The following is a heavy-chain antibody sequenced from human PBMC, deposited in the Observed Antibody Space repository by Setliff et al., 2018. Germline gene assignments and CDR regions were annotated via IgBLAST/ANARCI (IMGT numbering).Heavy chain of an antibody. CDR2: IGHTGSI. V-gene: IGHV4-34*01. D-gene: IGHD3-22*01. CDR1: GGSFSGYY. Sequence: SETLSLTCAVYGGSFSGYYWSWIRQPPGKGLEWIGNIGHTGSINYNPSLKSRLTISRDTSKNQVSLKLSSVTAADTAVYYCATHAPNYYDSSGYYLRAFDIWGQGTMVTVSS. CDR3: ATHAPNYYDSSGYYLRAFDI. J-gene: IGHJ3*02.